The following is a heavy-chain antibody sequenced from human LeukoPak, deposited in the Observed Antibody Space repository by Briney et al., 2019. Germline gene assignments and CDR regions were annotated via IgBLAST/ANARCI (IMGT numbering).Heavy chain of an antibody. V-gene: IGHV1-24*01. J-gene: IGHJ6*03. Sequence: GASVKVSCKVSGYTLTELSMHWVRQAPGKGLEWMGGFDPEDGGTIYAQKFQGRVTMTEDTSTDTAYMELSSLRSEDTAVYYCATLLAAAPYYYYYMDVWGKGTTVTVSS. D-gene: IGHD6-13*01. CDR3: ATLLAAAPYYYYYMDV. CDR2: FDPEDGGT. CDR1: GYTLTELS.